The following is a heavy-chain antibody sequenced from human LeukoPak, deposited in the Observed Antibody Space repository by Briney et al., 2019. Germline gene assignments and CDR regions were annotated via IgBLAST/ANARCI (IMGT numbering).Heavy chain of an antibody. D-gene: IGHD3-9*01. CDR1: GGTFSSYA. J-gene: IGHJ4*02. CDR2: IIPIFGTA. Sequence: ASVKVSCKASGGTFSSYAISWVRQAPGQGLEWMGGIIPIFGTANYAQKFQGRVTITADKSTSTAYMELSSLRSEDTAVYYCARGEVLRYFDWLFYYWGQGTLVTVSS. CDR3: ARGEVLRYFDWLFYY. V-gene: IGHV1-69*06.